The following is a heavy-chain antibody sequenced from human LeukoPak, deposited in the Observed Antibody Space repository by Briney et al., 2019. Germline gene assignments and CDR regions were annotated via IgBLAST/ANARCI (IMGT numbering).Heavy chain of an antibody. Sequence: SQTLSLTCAISGDSVSSNSAAWSWIRQSPSRGLEWLGRTYYRSKWYNDYAVSVKSRITINPDTSKNQFSLQLNSVTPEDTAVYYCARGSGSPGGYFQHWGQGTLVTVSS. D-gene: IGHD3-3*01. CDR1: GDSVSSNSAA. CDR2: TYYRSKWYN. J-gene: IGHJ1*01. V-gene: IGHV6-1*01. CDR3: ARGSGSPGGYFQH.